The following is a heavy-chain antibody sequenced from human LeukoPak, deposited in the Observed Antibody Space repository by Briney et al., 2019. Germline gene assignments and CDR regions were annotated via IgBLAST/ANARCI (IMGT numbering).Heavy chain of an antibody. D-gene: IGHD6-13*01. J-gene: IGHJ6*03. CDR1: GDSISRSRHF. CDR3: ARDLASSSWYGFYYYYMDV. V-gene: IGHV4-39*07. Sequence: SETLSLTCNVSGDSISRSRHFWAWIRQSPGRGLEWIGYIHNSGSTYYNPSLKSRVTISVDTSKDQFSLRLNSVSAADTAVYYCARDLASSSWYGFYYYYMDVWGKGTTVTISS. CDR2: IHNSGST.